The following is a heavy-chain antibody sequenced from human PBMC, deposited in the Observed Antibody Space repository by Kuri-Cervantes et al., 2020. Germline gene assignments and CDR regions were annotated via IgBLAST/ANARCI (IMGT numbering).Heavy chain of an antibody. J-gene: IGHJ5*02. Sequence: LSLTCAASGFTFSSYAMHWVRQAPGKGLEWVAVISYDGGNKYYADSVKGRFTISRDNSKNTLYLQMNSLRAEDTAVYYCAKLGSSLMGAAWFDPWGQGTLVTVSS. D-gene: IGHD3-16*01. CDR3: AKLGSSLMGAAWFDP. CDR1: GFTFSSYA. CDR2: ISYDGGNK. V-gene: IGHV3-30*18.